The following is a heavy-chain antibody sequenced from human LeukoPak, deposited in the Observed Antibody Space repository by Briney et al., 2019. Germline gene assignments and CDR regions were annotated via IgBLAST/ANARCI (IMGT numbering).Heavy chain of an antibody. J-gene: IGHJ3*02. CDR2: ISSSGSTI. Sequence: GGSLRLSCAASGFTFRSYEMNWVRQAPGKGLEWVSYISSSGSTIYYADSVKGRFTISRDNAKNSLYLQMNSLRAEDTAVYYCAIAMVRGVRDAFDIWGQGTMVTVSS. CDR3: AIAMVRGVRDAFDI. V-gene: IGHV3-48*03. D-gene: IGHD3-10*01. CDR1: GFTFRSYE.